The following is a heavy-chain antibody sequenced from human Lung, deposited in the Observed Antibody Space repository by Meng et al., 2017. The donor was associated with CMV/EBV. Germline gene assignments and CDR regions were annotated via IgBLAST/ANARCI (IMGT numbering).Heavy chain of an antibody. V-gene: IGHV1-2*02. CDR3: ARDNNWGPDY. D-gene: IGHD7-27*01. CDR2: IHPHRGDT. Sequence: ASVKVSCKASGYTFTAHYFHWVRQAPGQGLEWMGWIHPHRGDTNNAKKFQGRVTLTRDTSINTGYMELTRLTSDDTAVYYCARDNNWGPDYWGKGTLVTVSS. CDR1: GYTFTAHY. J-gene: IGHJ4*02.